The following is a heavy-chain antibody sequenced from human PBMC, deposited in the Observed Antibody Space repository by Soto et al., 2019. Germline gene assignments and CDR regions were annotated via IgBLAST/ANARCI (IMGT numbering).Heavy chain of an antibody. Sequence: EVQLVESGGGLVQPGGSLRLSCAASGFTVSSNYMSWVRQAPGKGLEWVSVIYSGGSTYYADSVKGRFTISRDNSKNTLYLRMNSLRAEDTAVYYCASGVAAVEFDFWGQGTLVTVSS. CDR1: GFTVSSNY. D-gene: IGHD6-19*01. CDR3: ASGVAAVEFDF. J-gene: IGHJ4*02. V-gene: IGHV3-66*01. CDR2: IYSGGST.